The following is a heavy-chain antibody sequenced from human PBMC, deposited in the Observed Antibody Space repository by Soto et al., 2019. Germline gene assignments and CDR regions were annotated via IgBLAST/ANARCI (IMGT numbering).Heavy chain of an antibody. D-gene: IGHD3-10*01. CDR3: ARDLRTYGSGSYYFYYYYGMDV. V-gene: IGHV1-69*01. Sequence: QVQLVQSGAEVKKPGSSVKVSCKASGGTFSSYAISWVRQAPGQGLEWMGGIIPIFGTANSAQKFQGRVTITADEATNTAYMELSSLRSEDKAVYYCARDLRTYGSGSYYFYYYYGMDVWGQGTTVTVSS. CDR1: GGTFSSYA. J-gene: IGHJ6*02. CDR2: IIPIFGTA.